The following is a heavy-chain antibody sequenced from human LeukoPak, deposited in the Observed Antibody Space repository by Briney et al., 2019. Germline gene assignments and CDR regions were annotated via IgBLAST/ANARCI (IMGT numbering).Heavy chain of an antibody. D-gene: IGHD3-3*01. J-gene: IGHJ5*02. CDR2: IDSGDGT. CDR1: GFSVSTNT. V-gene: IGHV3-66*01. Sequence: GGSLRLSCAASGFSVSTNTMIWVRQAPGEGLEWVSVIDSGDGTYYADAVKGRINVSRDTSKNTVYLQMNSLRAEDTAVYFCSRGIDDFWSGFDPWGQGTLVTVSS. CDR3: SRGIDDFWSGFDP.